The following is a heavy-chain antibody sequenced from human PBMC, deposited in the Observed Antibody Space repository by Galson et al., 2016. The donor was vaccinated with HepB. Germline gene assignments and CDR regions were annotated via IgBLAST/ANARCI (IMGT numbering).Heavy chain of an antibody. D-gene: IGHD5-18*01. CDR1: GDTFVSNG. CDR2: LVPVIGTP. CDR3: ATDQRYSYGFYFDH. J-gene: IGHJ4*02. Sequence: SVKVSCKASGDTFVSNGFSWVRQAPGQGFEWMAGLVPVIGTPTYAQKFQDRVTISADKGTSTVYLTLSSLRSEDTATYFCATDQRYSYGFYFDHWAREPRSPSPQ. V-gene: IGHV1-69*06.